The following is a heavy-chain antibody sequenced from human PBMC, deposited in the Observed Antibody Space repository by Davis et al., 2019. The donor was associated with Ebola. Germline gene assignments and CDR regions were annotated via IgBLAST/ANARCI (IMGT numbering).Heavy chain of an antibody. J-gene: IGHJ4*02. V-gene: IGHV1-69*04. Sequence: AASVTVSCKAPGRTFSSYAISWVRQAPGQGLEWMGRIIPILGIANYAQKFQGRVTITADKSTSTAYMEVRSLRSDDTAVYYCARFPLLGSGWDYYFDYWGQGTLVTVSS. D-gene: IGHD6-19*01. CDR1: GRTFSSYA. CDR3: ARFPLLGSGWDYYFDY. CDR2: IIPILGIA.